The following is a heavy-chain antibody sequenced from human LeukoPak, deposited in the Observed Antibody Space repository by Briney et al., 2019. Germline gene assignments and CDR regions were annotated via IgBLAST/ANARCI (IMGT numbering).Heavy chain of an antibody. V-gene: IGHV4-39*01. Sequence: SETLSLTCTVSGGSISSSSYYWGWIRQPPGKGLEWIGSIYYSGSTYYNPSLKSRVTISVDTSKNQFSLKLSSVTAAGTAVYYCARRVAAAGTGHPRFDYWGQGTLVTVSS. CDR1: GGSISSSSYY. CDR2: IYYSGST. J-gene: IGHJ4*02. CDR3: ARRVAAAGTGHPRFDY. D-gene: IGHD6-13*01.